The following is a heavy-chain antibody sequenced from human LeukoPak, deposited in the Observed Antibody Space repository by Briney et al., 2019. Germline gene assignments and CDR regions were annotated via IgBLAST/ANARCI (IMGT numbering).Heavy chain of an antibody. CDR2: IRYDGSNK. CDR1: GFTFSSYG. D-gene: IGHD3-10*01. J-gene: IGHJ4*02. Sequence: PGGSLRLSCAASGFTFSSYGMHWVRQAPGKGLEGVAFIRYDGSNKYYADSVKGRFTISRDNSKNTLYLQMNSLRAEDTAVYYCAKDPHYGSGRSDYFDYWGQGTLVTVSS. V-gene: IGHV3-30*02. CDR3: AKDPHYGSGRSDYFDY.